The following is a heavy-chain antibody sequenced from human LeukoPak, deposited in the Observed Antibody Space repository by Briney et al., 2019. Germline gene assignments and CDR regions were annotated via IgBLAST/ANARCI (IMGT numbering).Heavy chain of an antibody. D-gene: IGHD2-15*01. CDR2: INLSGSAK. Sequence: GGSLRLSCSASGFDFIASWMNWVRQVRGKRPEWVGHINLSGSAKLYVDSVKGRCALSRDNAQNSLYPHMTRLRVEDTAVYYCGAWVLHSNYWGKGTLVTVSS. V-gene: IGHV3-7*01. CDR3: GAWVLHSNY. J-gene: IGHJ4*02. CDR1: GFDFIASW.